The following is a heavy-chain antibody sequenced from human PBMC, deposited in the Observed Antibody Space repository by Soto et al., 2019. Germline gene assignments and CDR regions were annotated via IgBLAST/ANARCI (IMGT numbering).Heavy chain of an antibody. V-gene: IGHV3-7*01. CDR3: ARATL. D-gene: IGHD2-15*01. J-gene: IGHJ1*01. CDR1: GLTFGSQW. CDR2: MSPDGSQT. Sequence: VQLVESGGGFVQPGGSLRLSCAASGLTFGSQWMSWVRQAPGKGLEWAAYMSPDGSQTESADSVKGRFTISRDNAKDLLYLLMNSLTAEDTAVYYCARATLWAQGALVTVSS.